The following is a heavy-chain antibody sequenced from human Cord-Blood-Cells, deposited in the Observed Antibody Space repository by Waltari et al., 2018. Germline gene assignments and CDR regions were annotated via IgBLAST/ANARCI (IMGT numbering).Heavy chain of an antibody. CDR1: GYTFTGYY. Sequence: QVQLVQSGAEVKKPGASVKVSCKASGYTFTGYYMRWVRQAPGQGLEWMGWINPNSGGTNYAQKFQGRVTMTRDTSISTAYMELSRLRSDDTAVYYCARDLRVDTAMVGIYWFDPWGQGTLVTVSS. J-gene: IGHJ5*02. D-gene: IGHD5-18*01. CDR3: ARDLRVDTAMVGIYWFDP. CDR2: INPNSGGT. V-gene: IGHV1-2*02.